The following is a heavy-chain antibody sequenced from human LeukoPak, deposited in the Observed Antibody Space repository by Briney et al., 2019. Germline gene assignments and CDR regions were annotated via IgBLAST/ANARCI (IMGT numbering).Heavy chain of an antibody. D-gene: IGHD3-3*01. CDR3: ARLYDFLETLDY. CDR1: GYTFTSYY. Sequence: GASVKVSCKASGYTFTSYYMHWVRQAPGQGLEWMGIINPSGGSTSYAQKFQGRVTITADKSTSTAYMELSSLRSEDTAVYYCARLYDFLETLDYWGQGTLVTVSS. J-gene: IGHJ4*02. CDR2: INPSGGST. V-gene: IGHV1-46*01.